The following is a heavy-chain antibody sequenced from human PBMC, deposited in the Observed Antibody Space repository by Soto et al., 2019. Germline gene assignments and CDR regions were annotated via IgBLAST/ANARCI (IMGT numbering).Heavy chain of an antibody. D-gene: IGHD5-18*01. J-gene: IGHJ4*02. CDR2: IWSDGSNK. Sequence: QVHMVESGGGVVQPGKSLRLSCAASGFTFSSYGMHWVRQAPGKGLEWVAVIWSDGSNKDYADSVKGRFTISRDNSKNTLYLQINSLRAEDTAVYYCAREKDSTMGPSFDSWGQGTLVTVSS. CDR3: AREKDSTMGPSFDS. CDR1: GFTFSSYG. V-gene: IGHV3-33*08.